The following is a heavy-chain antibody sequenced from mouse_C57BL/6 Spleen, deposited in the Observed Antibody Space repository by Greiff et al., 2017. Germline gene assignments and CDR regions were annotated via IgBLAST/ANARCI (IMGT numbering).Heavy chain of an antibody. D-gene: IGHD1-1*01. CDR3: ARVSGSSYGFDY. CDR2: ISDGGSYT. Sequence: EVKLMESGGGLVKPGGSLKLSCAASGFTFSSYALSWVRQTPEKRLEWVATISDGGSYTYYPDNVKGRFTISRDNAKNNLYLQMSHLKSEDTAMYYCARVSGSSYGFDYWGQGTTLTVSS. V-gene: IGHV5-4*03. CDR1: GFTFSSYA. J-gene: IGHJ2*01.